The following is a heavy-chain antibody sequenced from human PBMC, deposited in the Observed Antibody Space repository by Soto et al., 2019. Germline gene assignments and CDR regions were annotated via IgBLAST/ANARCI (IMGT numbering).Heavy chain of an antibody. V-gene: IGHV1-3*01. Sequence: QVQLVQSGAEVKKPGASVKVSCKASGYTFTSYAMHWVRQAPGQRLEWMGWINAGNGNTKYSQKFQGRVTITRDTSASTDYMKLSSLGSEDTAVDYCAREIIASIAVAGTENDAFDIWGQGTMVTVSS. D-gene: IGHD6-19*01. CDR1: GYTFTSYA. J-gene: IGHJ3*02. CDR3: AREIIASIAVAGTENDAFDI. CDR2: INAGNGNT.